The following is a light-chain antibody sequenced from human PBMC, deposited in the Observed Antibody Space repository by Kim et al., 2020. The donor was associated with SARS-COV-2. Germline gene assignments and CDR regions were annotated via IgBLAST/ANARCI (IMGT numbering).Light chain of an antibody. CDR1: QSVRNN. V-gene: IGKV3-15*01. CDR2: RAS. Sequence: EIVMTQSPATLSVSPGERATLSCWASQSVRNNLAWYQQQPGQGPKLLIYRASIRATGVPDRFSGSGSGTEFTLTISSLQSEDSAVYYCPQYDDWPPVTFGGGTKVDIK. CDR3: PQYDDWPPVT. J-gene: IGKJ4*01.